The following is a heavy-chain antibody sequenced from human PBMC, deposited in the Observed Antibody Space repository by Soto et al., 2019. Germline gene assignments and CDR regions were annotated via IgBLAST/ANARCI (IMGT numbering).Heavy chain of an antibody. CDR1: GGSISSSSYY. CDR3: AKILYYDILTGPQVGYYYYYMDV. J-gene: IGHJ6*03. V-gene: IGHV4-39*01. D-gene: IGHD3-9*01. Sequence: PSETLSLTCTVSGGSISSSSYYWGWIRQPPGKGLEWIGSIYYSGSTYYNPSLKSRVTISVDTSKNQFSLKLSSVTAADTAVYYCAKILYYDILTGPQVGYYYYYMDVWGKGTTVTVSS. CDR2: IYYSGST.